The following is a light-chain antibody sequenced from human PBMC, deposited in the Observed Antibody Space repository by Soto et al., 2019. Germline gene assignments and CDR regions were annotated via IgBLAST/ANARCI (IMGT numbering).Light chain of an antibody. CDR2: DRN. Sequence: QSVLTQPRSVSGSPGQSGTSSFTGTSSDVGGYNYVSWYQQHPGKAPKLLIYDRNNRPSGVPDRFSGSTSGHTASLTISGLQHEEEAAYYCNSFTSTRIYGFGPGTTVTVL. V-gene: IGLV2-11*01. CDR3: NSFTSTRIYG. CDR1: SSDVGGYNY. J-gene: IGLJ1*01.